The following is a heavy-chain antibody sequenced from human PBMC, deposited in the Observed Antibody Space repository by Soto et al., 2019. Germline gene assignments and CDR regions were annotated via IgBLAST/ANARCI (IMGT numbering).Heavy chain of an antibody. V-gene: IGHV4-34*01. D-gene: IGHD5-12*01. J-gene: IGHJ6*01. Sequence: GKGLEWIGEINHSGSTNYNPSLKSRVTISVDTSKNQFSLKLSSVTAADTAVYYCARSGGGYDSLRYFYYVLDFLVKRTTVIVFS. CDR2: INHSGST. CDR3: ARSGGGYDSLRYFYYVLDF.